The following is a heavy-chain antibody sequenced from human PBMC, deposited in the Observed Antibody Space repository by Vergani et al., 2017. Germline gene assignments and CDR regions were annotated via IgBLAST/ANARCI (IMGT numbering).Heavy chain of an antibody. CDR3: AKDLGSSSWYRAADWFDP. Sequence: QVQLQESGPGLVKPSETLSLTCTVSGGSISSYYWSWIRQPPGKGLEWIGYIYYSGSTNYNPSLKSRVTISVDTSKNQFSLKLSSVTAADTAVYYCAKDLGSSSWYRAADWFDPWGQGTLVTVSS. D-gene: IGHD6-13*01. V-gene: IGHV4-59*01. J-gene: IGHJ5*02. CDR2: IYYSGST. CDR1: GGSISSYY.